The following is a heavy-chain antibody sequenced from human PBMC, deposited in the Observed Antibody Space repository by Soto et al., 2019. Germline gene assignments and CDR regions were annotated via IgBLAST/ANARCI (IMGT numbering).Heavy chain of an antibody. CDR1: GASISSYNY. D-gene: IGHD6-19*01. V-gene: IGHV4-39*07. CDR2: IIYSGST. Sequence: ETLSLTCNVSGASISSYNYWGWFRQPPGKGLEWIGSIIYSGSTNYNPSLKSRVTISVDTSKNQFSLKLSSVTAADTAVYYCARPTRQWLGLRYYYGMDVWGQGTMVTVSS. J-gene: IGHJ6*02. CDR3: ARPTRQWLGLRYYYGMDV.